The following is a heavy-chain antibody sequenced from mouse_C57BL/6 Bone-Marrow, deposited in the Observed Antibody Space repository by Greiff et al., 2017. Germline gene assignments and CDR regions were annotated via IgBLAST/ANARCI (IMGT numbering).Heavy chain of an antibody. J-gene: IGHJ1*03. CDR1: GFTFSDYG. D-gene: IGHD1-1*01. Sequence: EVQVVESGGGLVKPGASLKLSCAASGFTFSDYGMHWVRQAPEKGLEWVAYISRGSSTIYYADTVKGRFTISRDNAKNTLFLQMTRLRSEDTAMYYGARQYDGSSNLYFDVWGTGTTVTVSA. CDR2: ISRGSSTI. CDR3: ARQYDGSSNLYFDV. V-gene: IGHV5-17*01.